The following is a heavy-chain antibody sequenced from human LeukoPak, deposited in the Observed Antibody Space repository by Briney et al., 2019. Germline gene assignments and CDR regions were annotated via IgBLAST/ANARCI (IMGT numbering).Heavy chain of an antibody. CDR3: ERAAMVRGVILGYYGMDV. CDR2: NYYSGST. D-gene: IGHD3-10*01. Sequence: PSETLSLTCTVSGGSVSSGSYYWSWIRQPPGKGLEWIGYNYYSGSTNYNPSLKSRVTISVDTSKNQFSLKLSSVTAADTDVYYCERAAMVRGVILGYYGMDVWGKGTTVTVSS. J-gene: IGHJ6*04. V-gene: IGHV4-61*01. CDR1: GGSVSSGSYY.